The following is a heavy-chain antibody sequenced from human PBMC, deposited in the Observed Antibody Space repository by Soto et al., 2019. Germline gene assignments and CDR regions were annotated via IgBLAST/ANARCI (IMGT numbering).Heavy chain of an antibody. V-gene: IGHV3-21*01. J-gene: IGHJ3*02. CDR2: ISSSSSYI. Sequence: GGSLRLSCAASGFTFSSYSMNWVRQAPGKGLEWVSSISSSSSYIYYADSVKGRFTISRDNAKNSLYLQMNSLRAEDTAVYYCARGGESSSWTLFNDAFDIWGQGTMVTVSS. CDR1: GFTFSSYS. CDR3: ARGGESSSWTLFNDAFDI. D-gene: IGHD6-13*01.